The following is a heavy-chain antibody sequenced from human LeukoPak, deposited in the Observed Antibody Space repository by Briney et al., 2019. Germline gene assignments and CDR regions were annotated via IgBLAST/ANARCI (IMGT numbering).Heavy chain of an antibody. CDR2: ISGTGGST. V-gene: IGHV3-23*01. J-gene: IGHJ4*02. CDR1: GFTFSSYG. CDR3: AKNSMIVVVSESLDY. Sequence: PGGSQRLSCAASGFTFSSYGMSWVRQAPGKGLGWVSSISGTGGSTYYADSVKGRFTISRGNSKNTLYLQMNSLRAEDTAVYYCAKNSMIVVVSESLDYWGQGTLVTASS. D-gene: IGHD3-22*01.